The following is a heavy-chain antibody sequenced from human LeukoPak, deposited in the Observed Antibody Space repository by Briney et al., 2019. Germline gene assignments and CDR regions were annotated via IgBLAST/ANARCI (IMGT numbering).Heavy chain of an antibody. J-gene: IGHJ4*02. D-gene: IGHD5-18*01. CDR3: ARLGYSDPYYFDN. CDR2: IKQDGSEK. CDR1: GFTFSGYW. V-gene: IGHV3-7*05. Sequence: GGSLRLSCEASGFTFSGYWMTWVRQSPGKGPEWVANIKQDGSEKYYLDSVKGRSTISRDNAKSSLYLQMTSLRVENTAVYYCARLGYSDPYYFDNWGQGTLVTVSS.